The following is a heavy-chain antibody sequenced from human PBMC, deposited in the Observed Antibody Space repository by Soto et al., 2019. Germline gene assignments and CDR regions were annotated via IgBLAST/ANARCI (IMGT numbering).Heavy chain of an antibody. V-gene: IGHV3-48*01. D-gene: IGHD1-1*01. J-gene: IGHJ6*02. CDR1: GFTFSSYS. Sequence: GGSLRLSCAASGFTFSSYSMNWVRQAPGKGLEWVSYISSSSSTIYYADSVKGRFTISRDNAKNSLYLQMNSLRAEDTAVYYCARDRVTGTTTGGWNYYYYYGMDVWGQGATVTVSS. CDR3: ARDRVTGTTTGGWNYYYYYGMDV. CDR2: ISSSSSTI.